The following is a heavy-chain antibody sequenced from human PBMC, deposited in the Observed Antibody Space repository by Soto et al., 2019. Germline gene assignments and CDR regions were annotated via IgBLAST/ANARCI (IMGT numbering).Heavy chain of an antibody. V-gene: IGHV3-30*03. J-gene: IGHJ4*02. CDR2: ISYDGSNK. CDR1: GFTFSSYG. Sequence: QVQLVESGGGVVQPGRSLRLSCAASGFTFSSYGMHWVRQAPGKGLEWVAVISYDGSNKYYADSVKGRFTISRDNSKNTQYLQMNSLRAEDTAVYYCAGYFWSGNWGQGTLVTVSS. D-gene: IGHD3-3*01. CDR3: AGYFWSGN.